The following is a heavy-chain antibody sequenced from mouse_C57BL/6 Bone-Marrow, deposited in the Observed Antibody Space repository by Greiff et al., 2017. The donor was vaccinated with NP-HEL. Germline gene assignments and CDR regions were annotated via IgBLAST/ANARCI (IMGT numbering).Heavy chain of an antibody. CDR2: INPSNGGT. J-gene: IGHJ2*01. CDR3: ARAPYGSTPYYFDY. CDR1: GYTFTSYW. D-gene: IGHD1-1*01. Sequence: QVQLQQPGTELVKPGASVKLSCKASGYTFTSYWMHWVKQRPGQGLEWIGNINPSNGGTNYNEKFKSKATLTVDKSSSTAYMQLSSLTSEDAAVYYCARAPYGSTPYYFDYWGQGTTLTVSS. V-gene: IGHV1-53*01.